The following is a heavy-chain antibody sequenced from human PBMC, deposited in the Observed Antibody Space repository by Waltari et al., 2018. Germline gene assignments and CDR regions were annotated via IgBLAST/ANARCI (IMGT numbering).Heavy chain of an antibody. CDR2: IIPSFGTA. V-gene: IGHV1-69*14. J-gene: IGHJ4*02. CDR1: GGTFSSYA. Sequence: QVQLVQSGAEVKKPGSSVKVSCKASGGTFSSYAISWVRQAPGQGLEWMGGIIPSFGTANYAQKFQGRVTITADKSTSTAYMDLSSLRSEDTAVYYCARVNSWTREFDYWGQGTLVTVSS. D-gene: IGHD6-13*01. CDR3: ARVNSWTREFDY.